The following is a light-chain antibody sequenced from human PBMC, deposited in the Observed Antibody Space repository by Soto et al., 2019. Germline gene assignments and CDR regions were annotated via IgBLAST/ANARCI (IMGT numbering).Light chain of an antibody. CDR1: RSNIGGYNY. V-gene: IGLV2-11*01. J-gene: IGLJ3*02. CDR3: CSYAGSYSWV. CDR2: DVS. Sequence: QSVLTQPRSVSGSPGQSVTFSCTGTRSNIGGYNYVSWYQQHPGKAPKLMIFDVSKRPSGVPDRFSGSKSGNTASLTISGLQAEDEADYYCCSYAGSYSWVFGGGTKLTVL.